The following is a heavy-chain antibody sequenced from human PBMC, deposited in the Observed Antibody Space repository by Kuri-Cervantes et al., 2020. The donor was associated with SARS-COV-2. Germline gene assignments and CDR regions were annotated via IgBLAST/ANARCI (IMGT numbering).Heavy chain of an antibody. CDR2: FAPIFGKT. Sequence: ASVKVSCKVSGYTLTELSMHWVRQAPGQGLEWMGGFAPIFGKTDYAQKFQGRVTMTADESTNTAYMELSSLRFEDTAVYYCATRVAGDPDYYYYYMDVWGTGTTVTVSS. CDR3: ATRVAGDPDYYYYYMDV. V-gene: IGHV1-24*01. J-gene: IGHJ6*03. D-gene: IGHD7-27*01. CDR1: GYTLTELS.